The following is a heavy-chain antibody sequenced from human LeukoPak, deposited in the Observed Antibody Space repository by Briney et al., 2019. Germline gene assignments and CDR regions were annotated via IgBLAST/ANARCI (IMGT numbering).Heavy chain of an antibody. CDR1: GFTFTNFD. CDR3: AREFHRRQIKLLWFGESRRNWFDP. V-gene: IGHV3-48*03. Sequence: GGSLRLSCAASGFTFTNFDMVWVRQAPGKGLEWVSGISNGGDRAYYADSVKGRFTISRDNAKNSLYLQMNSLRAEDTAVYYCAREFHRRQIKLLWFGESRRNWFDPWGQGTLVTVSS. D-gene: IGHD3-10*01. CDR2: ISNGGDRA. J-gene: IGHJ5*02.